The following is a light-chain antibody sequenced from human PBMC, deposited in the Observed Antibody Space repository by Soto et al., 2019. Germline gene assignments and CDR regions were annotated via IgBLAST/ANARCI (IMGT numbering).Light chain of an antibody. Sequence: DIVMTQTPLSLSVTPGQPASISCKSSQSLLYSDGKTYLYWYLQKPGKPPQLLIYEVVNRLSGVPDRFSGSGSGTDFTLTISRVEAEDVGVYYCMQSIQLPLTFGGGTKVEIK. CDR1: QSLLYSDGKTY. CDR3: MQSIQLPLT. V-gene: IGKV2D-29*01. J-gene: IGKJ4*01. CDR2: EVV.